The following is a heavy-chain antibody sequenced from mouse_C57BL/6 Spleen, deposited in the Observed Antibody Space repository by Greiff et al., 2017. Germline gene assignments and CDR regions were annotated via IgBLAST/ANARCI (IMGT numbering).Heavy chain of an antibody. CDR3: ARGITTVVATPGYFDY. Sequence: VQLQESGAELARPGASVKLSCKASGYTFTSYGISWVKQRTGQGLEWIGEIYPRSGNTYYNEKFKGKATLTADKSSSTAYMELRSLTSEDSAVYFCARGITTVVATPGYFDYWGQGTTLTVSS. D-gene: IGHD1-1*01. J-gene: IGHJ2*01. CDR2: IYPRSGNT. CDR1: GYTFTSYG. V-gene: IGHV1-81*01.